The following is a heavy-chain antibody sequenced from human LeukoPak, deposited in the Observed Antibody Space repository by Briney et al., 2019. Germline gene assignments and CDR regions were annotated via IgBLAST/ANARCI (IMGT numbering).Heavy chain of an antibody. CDR3: ARDQEGSDY. Sequence: ASVKVSCKASGYTFTSNYIHWVRQAPGQGLEWVGMIYPRDGSTSYAQKFQGRVTVTRDTSTSTVHMELSGLRSEDTAVYYCARDQEGSDYWGQGTLVTVSS. V-gene: IGHV1-46*01. CDR1: GYTFTSNY. J-gene: IGHJ4*02. CDR2: IYPRDGST.